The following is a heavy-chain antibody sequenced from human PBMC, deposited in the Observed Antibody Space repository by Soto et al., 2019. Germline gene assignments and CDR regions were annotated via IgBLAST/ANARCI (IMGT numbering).Heavy chain of an antibody. V-gene: IGHV1-8*01. CDR1: GYTFNTYD. Sequence: GASVKVSCKTSGYTFNTYDINWVRQATGQGLEWMGWMNPDSGNTGYLQNFQRRVTMTRDTSISTAYMELSSLTSEDTAVYYCARFRQQKHEHDYWGQGTLVTVSS. J-gene: IGHJ4*02. D-gene: IGHD6-13*01. CDR3: ARFRQQKHEHDY. CDR2: MNPDSGNT.